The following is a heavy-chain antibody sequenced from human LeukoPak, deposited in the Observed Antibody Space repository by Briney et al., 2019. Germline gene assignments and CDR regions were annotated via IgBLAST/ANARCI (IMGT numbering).Heavy chain of an antibody. D-gene: IGHD2-2*01. Sequence: ASETLSLTCAVYGGSFSGYYWSWIRQPPGKGLEWIGEINHSGSTNYNPSLKSRVTISVDTSKNRFSLKLSSVTAADTAVYYCARPPGFSTSFWDWGQGTLVIVSS. V-gene: IGHV4-34*01. CDR2: INHSGST. CDR1: GGSFSGYY. CDR3: ARPPGFSTSFWD. J-gene: IGHJ4*02.